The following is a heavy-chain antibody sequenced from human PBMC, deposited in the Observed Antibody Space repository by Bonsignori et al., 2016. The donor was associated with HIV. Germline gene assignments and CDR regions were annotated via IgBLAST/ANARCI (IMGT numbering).Heavy chain of an antibody. CDR1: GGSFSGYY. CDR2: INHAAGT. CDR3: ARGIHYYDTTGDYYYYYMDV. J-gene: IGHJ6*03. D-gene: IGHD3-22*01. V-gene: IGHV4-34*01. Sequence: SETLSLTCAVSGGSFSGYYWSWFRQTPGKGLEWIGDINHAAGTNYNASLKSRVTISEDTSKNQFSLNLNSVTAADTAVYYCARGIHYYDTTGDYYYYYMDVWGKGTTVTVSS.